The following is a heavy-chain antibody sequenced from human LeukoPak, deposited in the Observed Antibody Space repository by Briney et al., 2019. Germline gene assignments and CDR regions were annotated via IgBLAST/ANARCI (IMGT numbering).Heavy chain of an antibody. Sequence: GASVKVSCKASGYTFTGYYMHWVRQAPGQGLEWMGWINPNSGGTNYAQKFQDRVTMTRDTSISTAYMELSRLRSDDTAVYYCARWAPSGDRDYYYYYMDVWGKGTTVTISS. CDR2: INPNSGGT. J-gene: IGHJ6*03. CDR3: ARWAPSGDRDYYYYYMDV. CDR1: GYTFTGYY. D-gene: IGHD2-21*02. V-gene: IGHV1-2*02.